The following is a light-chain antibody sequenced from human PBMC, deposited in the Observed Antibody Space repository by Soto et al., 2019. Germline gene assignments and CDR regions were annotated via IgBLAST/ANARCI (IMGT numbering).Light chain of an antibody. CDR3: HQYDLYPLT. CDR1: QDISSY. J-gene: IGKJ4*01. V-gene: IGKV1-16*01. Sequence: DIQMTQSPSSLSVSVGDRVTISCRASQDISSYLAWFQQKPGKAPKSLIFAASRLQGGVPSRFGGSGSGTDSTLTITSLQPEDFATYYCHQYDLYPLTFGGGTRVEI. CDR2: AAS.